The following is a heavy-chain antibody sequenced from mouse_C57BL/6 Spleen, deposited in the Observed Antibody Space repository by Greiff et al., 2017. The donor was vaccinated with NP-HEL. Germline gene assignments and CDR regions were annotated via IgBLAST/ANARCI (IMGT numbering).Heavy chain of an antibody. CDR3: ARGGYYYAMDY. Sequence: QVHVKQPGAELVRPGSSVKLSCKASGYTFTSYWMDWVKQRPGQGLEWIGNIYPSDSETHYNQKFKDKATLTVDKSSSTAYMQLSSLTSEDSAVYYCARGGYYYAMDYWGQGTSVTVSS. D-gene: IGHD2-2*01. CDR1: GYTFTSYW. V-gene: IGHV1-61*01. CDR2: IYPSDSET. J-gene: IGHJ4*01.